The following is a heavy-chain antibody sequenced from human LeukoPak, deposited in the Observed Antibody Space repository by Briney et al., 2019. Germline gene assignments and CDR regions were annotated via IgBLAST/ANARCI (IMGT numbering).Heavy chain of an antibody. V-gene: IGHV1-18*04. CDR3: ARDESDVDTAETGIDY. D-gene: IGHD5-18*01. Sequence: ASVKVSCKASGYTFTSYGISWVRQAPGQGLEWMGWISAYNGNTSYAQKLQGRVTMTTDTSTSTAYMELRSLRSDDTAVYYCARDESDVDTAETGIDYWGQGTLVTVSS. J-gene: IGHJ4*02. CDR2: ISAYNGNT. CDR1: GYTFTSYG.